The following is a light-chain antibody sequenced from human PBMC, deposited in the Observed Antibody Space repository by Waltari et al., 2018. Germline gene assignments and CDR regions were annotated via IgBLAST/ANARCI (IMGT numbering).Light chain of an antibody. CDR1: QSVLYRSNNKEY. CDR3: QQYKSFPWT. V-gene: IGKV4-1*01. CDR2: WAS. J-gene: IGKJ1*01. Sequence: DIVMTQFPDSLAVSLGERATINCKSSQSVLYRSNNKEYLAWYQQKPGQPAKLVIYWASTRESGVPDRFSGSGSGTDFTLTISSLQADDFATYHCQQYKSFPWTFGQGTKVEIK.